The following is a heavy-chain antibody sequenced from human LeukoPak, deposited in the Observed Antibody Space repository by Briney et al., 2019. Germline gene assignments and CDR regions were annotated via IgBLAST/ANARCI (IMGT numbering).Heavy chain of an antibody. CDR3: ARAPRNHYYDSSGYFGGFDY. CDR1: GYTFTGYY. Sequence: ASVKVSCKASGYTFTGYYMHWVRQAPGQGLEWMGWINPNSGGTNYAQKFQGRVTMTRDTSISTAYMELSRLRSDDTAVYYCARAPRNHYYDSSGYFGGFDYWGQGTLVTVSS. V-gene: IGHV1-2*02. J-gene: IGHJ4*02. CDR2: INPNSGGT. D-gene: IGHD3-22*01.